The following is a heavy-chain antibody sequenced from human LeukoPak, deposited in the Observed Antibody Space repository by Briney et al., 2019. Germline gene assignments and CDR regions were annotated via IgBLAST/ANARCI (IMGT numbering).Heavy chain of an antibody. Sequence: SGTLSLTCAVSGGSISSSNWWSWVRQPPGKGLEWIGEIYHSGSTNYNSSLKSRVTISVDKSKNQFSLKLSSVTAADTAVYYCARDPWFGGRRVCYFDYWGQGTLVTVSS. CDR2: IYHSGST. J-gene: IGHJ4*02. V-gene: IGHV4-4*02. CDR3: ARDPWFGGRRVCYFDY. D-gene: IGHD3-10*01. CDR1: GGSISSSNW.